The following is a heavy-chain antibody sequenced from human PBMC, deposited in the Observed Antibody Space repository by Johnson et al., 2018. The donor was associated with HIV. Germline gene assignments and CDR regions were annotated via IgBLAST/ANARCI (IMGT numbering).Heavy chain of an antibody. D-gene: IGHD3-22*01. CDR2: IYTGGNT. J-gene: IGHJ3*02. CDR1: GFTVSSNC. CDR3: AREEGGYYDSSGYYYVGAFDI. Sequence: VQLVESGGGLVQPGGSLRLSCAASGFTVSSNCMSWVRQAPGKGLEWVSVIYTGGNTYYADSLKDRFTISRDNSKNTLYLQMNSLRAEDTAVYYCAREEGGYYDSSGYYYVGAFDIWGQGTMVTVSS. V-gene: IGHV3-66*01.